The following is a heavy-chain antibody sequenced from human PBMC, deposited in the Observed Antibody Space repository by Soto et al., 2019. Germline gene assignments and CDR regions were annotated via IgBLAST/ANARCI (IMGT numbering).Heavy chain of an antibody. V-gene: IGHV5-10-1*01. CDR3: SRQGTYSDL. CDR2: IDPSDSYA. J-gene: IGHJ4*02. Sequence: PGESLKISCNGSGYSFATYFISWVRQMPGKGLEWTGRIDPSDSYAQYSPSFQGHVTISADRSISTVYLQWSSLRASDTAVYYCSRQGTYSDLWGQGTLVTVYS. CDR1: GYSFATYF.